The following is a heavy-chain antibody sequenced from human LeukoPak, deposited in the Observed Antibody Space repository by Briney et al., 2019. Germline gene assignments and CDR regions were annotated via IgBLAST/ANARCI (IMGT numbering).Heavy chain of an antibody. Sequence: ASVKVSCKASGYTFTSYDINWVRQATGQGLEWMGWMNPNSGNTGYAQKFQGRVTMTRNTSISTAYMELSSLRSEDTAVYYCAREYSGSYYDLNWFDPWGQGTLVTVSS. D-gene: IGHD1-26*01. V-gene: IGHV1-8*01. CDR1: GYTFTSYD. CDR2: MNPNSGNT. J-gene: IGHJ5*02. CDR3: AREYSGSYYDLNWFDP.